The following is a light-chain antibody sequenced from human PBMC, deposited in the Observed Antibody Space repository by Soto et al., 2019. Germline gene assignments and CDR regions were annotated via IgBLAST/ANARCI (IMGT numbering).Light chain of an antibody. CDR3: QQHNDWPT. CDR1: QSVTSN. Sequence: EIVMTQSPATLSVSPGERVTFSCRASQSVTSNLAWYQHKPGQAPRLLIYGASTRATGIPARFSGSGSGTEFILTISSVESEDFAIYYCQQHNDWPTFGQGTRLEIK. CDR2: GAS. J-gene: IGKJ5*01. V-gene: IGKV3-15*01.